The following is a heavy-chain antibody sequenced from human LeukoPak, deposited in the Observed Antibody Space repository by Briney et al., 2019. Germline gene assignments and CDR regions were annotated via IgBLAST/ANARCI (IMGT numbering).Heavy chain of an antibody. CDR2: IYANGYT. Sequence: GGSLRLSCAASESTVSSNYMTWVRQAPGRGLEWVSLIYANGYTTYADSVKGRFSISRDNSKNTLFLQMNSLRAEDTAVYYCARVRASQDYYDSSGYPQPLWFDPWGQGTLVTVSS. V-gene: IGHV3-66*01. CDR3: ARVRASQDYYDSSGYPQPLWFDP. J-gene: IGHJ5*02. D-gene: IGHD3-22*01. CDR1: ESTVSSNY.